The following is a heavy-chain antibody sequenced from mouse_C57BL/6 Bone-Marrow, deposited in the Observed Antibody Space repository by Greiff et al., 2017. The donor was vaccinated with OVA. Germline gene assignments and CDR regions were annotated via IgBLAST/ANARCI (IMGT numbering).Heavy chain of an antibody. CDR3: ASYYGSRGDY. J-gene: IGHJ2*01. CDR1: GYTFTSYW. V-gene: IGHV1-64*01. CDR2: IHPNSGST. Sequence: VQLQQSGAELVKPGASVKLSCKASGYTFTSYWMHWVKQRPGQGLEWIGMIHPNSGSTNYNEKFKSKATLTVDKSSSTAYMQLSSLTSEDSAVYYCASYYGSRGDYWGQGTTLTVSS. D-gene: IGHD1-1*01.